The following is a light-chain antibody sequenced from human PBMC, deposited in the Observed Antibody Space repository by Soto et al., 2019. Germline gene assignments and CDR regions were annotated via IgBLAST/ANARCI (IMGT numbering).Light chain of an antibody. CDR1: SSDVGGHKF. Sequence: QSALTQPRSVSRSPGQSVTISCTGTSSDVGGHKFISWYQHHPGKAPKLMIYDVTKRPSGVPDRFSGSKSGNTASLTISGLQAEDEAEYHCCSYAGIDTTHVIFGGGTKLTVL. CDR2: DVT. V-gene: IGLV2-11*01. CDR3: CSYAGIDTTHVI. J-gene: IGLJ2*01.